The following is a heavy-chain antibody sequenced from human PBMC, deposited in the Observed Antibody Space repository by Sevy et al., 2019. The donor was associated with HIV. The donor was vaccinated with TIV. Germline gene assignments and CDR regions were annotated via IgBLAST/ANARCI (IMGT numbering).Heavy chain of an antibody. CDR2: ISYDGSNK. D-gene: IGHD4-17*01. V-gene: IGHV3-30-3*01. CDR3: ARDQHDYAGNLRTGWFDP. J-gene: IGHJ5*02. CDR1: GFTFSSYA. Sequence: GGSLRLSCAASGFTFSSYAMHWVRQAPGKGLEWVAVISYDGSNKYYADSVKGRFTIPRDNSKNTLYLQVKSLRTEETAVYYCARDQHDYAGNLRTGWFDPWGQGTLVTVSS.